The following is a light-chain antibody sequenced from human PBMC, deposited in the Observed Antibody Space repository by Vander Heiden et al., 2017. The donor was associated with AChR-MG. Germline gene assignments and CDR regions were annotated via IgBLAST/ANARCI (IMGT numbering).Light chain of an antibody. CDR3: VLYMRSGVWV. V-gene: IGLV8-61*01. Sequence: QTVVTQEPSFSVSPGGTVTTTCGLTSGSVSTSYYPSWYQQTPGQPPRTLIYNTNTPSSGVPGRVSGSILGNRAALTITGAQADDEADYYCVLYMRSGVWVFGGGTKLTVL. J-gene: IGLJ3*02. CDR2: NTN. CDR1: SGSVSTSYY.